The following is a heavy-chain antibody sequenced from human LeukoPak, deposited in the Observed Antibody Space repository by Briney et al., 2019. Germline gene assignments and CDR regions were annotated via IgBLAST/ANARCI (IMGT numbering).Heavy chain of an antibody. D-gene: IGHD3-3*01. Sequence: SETLSLTCTVSGGSISSYYWSWIRQPPGKGLEWIGYIYYSGSTNYNPSPKSRVTISVDTSKNQFSLKLSSVTAADTAVYYCARDTKYYDFWSGYRYYYYYGMDVWGQGTTVTVSS. CDR1: GGSISSYY. CDR2: IYYSGST. V-gene: IGHV4-59*01. CDR3: ARDTKYYDFWSGYRYYYYYGMDV. J-gene: IGHJ6*02.